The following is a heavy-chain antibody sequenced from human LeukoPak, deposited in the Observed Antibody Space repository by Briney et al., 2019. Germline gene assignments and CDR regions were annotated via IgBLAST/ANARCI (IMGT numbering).Heavy chain of an antibody. J-gene: IGHJ6*03. V-gene: IGHV4-34*01. CDR3: ARGRQDVTMIVVVMTAVSYYLDV. CDR1: GGSFSGYY. D-gene: IGHD3-22*01. CDR2: MNPSGST. Sequence: PSETLSLTCAVYGGSFSGYYWTWIRQTPEKGLEWIGEMNPSGSTSYNPSLKSRVTISVSTSKTQSSLKLSSVTAADTAVYYCARGRQDVTMIVVVMTAVSYYLDVWGKGTTVTVS.